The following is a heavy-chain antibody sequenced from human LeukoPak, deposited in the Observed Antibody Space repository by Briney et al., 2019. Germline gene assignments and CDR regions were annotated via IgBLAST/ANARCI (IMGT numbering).Heavy chain of an antibody. CDR2: ISYDGSNK. J-gene: IGHJ3*02. V-gene: IGHV3-30*18. CDR3: AKDRVGSPQNDAFHI. CDR1: GFTFSTHA. D-gene: IGHD1-26*01. Sequence: GRSLRLSCAASGFTFSTHAMHWVRQAPGKGLEWVAVISYDGSNKFYADSVKGRFTISRDNSKSTLYLLMNSLGAEDTAVYYCAKDRVGSPQNDAFHIWGQGTMVTVSS.